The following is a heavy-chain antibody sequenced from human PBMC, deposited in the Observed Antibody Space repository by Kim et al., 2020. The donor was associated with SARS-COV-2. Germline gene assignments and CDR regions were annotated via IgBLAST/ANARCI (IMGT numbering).Heavy chain of an antibody. V-gene: IGHV3-21*01. CDR3: ARDGRLYYYYGLDV. CDR2: ISGSSDYI. Sequence: GGSLRLSCAVSGFTFSTYTMNWVRQAPRKGLEWLSSISGSSDYIFYADSVKGRFTISRDNARNSLYLQMNSLRAEDTAVYYCARDGRLYYYYGLDVWGPGTKVTVSS. J-gene: IGHJ6*02. D-gene: IGHD6-25*01. CDR1: GFTFSTYT.